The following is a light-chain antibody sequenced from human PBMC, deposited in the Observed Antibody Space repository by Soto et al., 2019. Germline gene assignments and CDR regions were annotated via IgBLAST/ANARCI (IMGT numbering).Light chain of an antibody. V-gene: IGKV1-27*01. CDR2: AAS. CDR3: QNYNSAPFT. J-gene: IGKJ4*01. CDR1: QGISPY. Sequence: DIPMTQSPSSLSASVGDRVIITCRASQGISPYLAWYQQKPGKVPKLLIYAASTLQSGVPSRFSGSGSGTDFTLTISSLQPEDVASDYCQNYNSAPFTFGGGTNVEIK.